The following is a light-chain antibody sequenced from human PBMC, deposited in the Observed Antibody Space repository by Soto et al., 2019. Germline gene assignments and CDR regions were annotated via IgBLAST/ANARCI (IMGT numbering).Light chain of an antibody. V-gene: IGLV2-8*01. J-gene: IGLJ1*01. CDR3: TSYAGTKYDV. Sequence: QSVLTQPPSASGSPGQSVTISCTGTSSDIGRYNYVSWYQQHPGKAPKLIIFEVSKRPSGVPDRFSGSKSGNTASLTVSGLQAEDEADYYCTSYAGTKYDVFGTGTKLTVL. CDR2: EVS. CDR1: SSDIGRYNY.